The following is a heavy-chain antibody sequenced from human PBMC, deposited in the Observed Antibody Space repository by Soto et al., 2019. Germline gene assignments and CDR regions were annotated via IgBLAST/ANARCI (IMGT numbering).Heavy chain of an antibody. J-gene: IGHJ4*02. Sequence: QIRLVQSGAEVTKPGASVKVSCKAAGYTFSNYAIKWVRQAPGQGLDGMGWISAHNGNTNYAEKFKGRDAMTADTPMNTSYMELRNPRSDDMDVYYCEKNLSGGYALDYFDDWGQGTLVTVSS. CDR1: GYTFSNYA. V-gene: IGHV1-18*03. CDR2: ISAHNGNT. D-gene: IGHD5-12*01. CDR3: EKNLSGGYALDYFDD.